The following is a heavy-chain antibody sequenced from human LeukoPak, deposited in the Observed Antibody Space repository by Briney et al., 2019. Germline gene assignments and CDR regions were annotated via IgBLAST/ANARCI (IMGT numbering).Heavy chain of an antibody. J-gene: IGHJ4*02. CDR1: GGSISSSSYX. CDR3: ARQGSGNYLSPVNY. Sequence: SETLSLTCTVSGGSISSSSYXXGWTRHPPGXXXXXXVTIYYSGSTYYNPSLKSRVTISVDTSKNQFSLKLSSVTAADTAVYYCARQGSGNYLSPVNYWGQGTLVTVSS. V-gene: IGHV4-39*01. D-gene: IGHD1-26*01. CDR2: IYYSGST.